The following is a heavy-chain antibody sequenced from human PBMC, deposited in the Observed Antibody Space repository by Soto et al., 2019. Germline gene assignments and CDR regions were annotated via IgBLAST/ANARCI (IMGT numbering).Heavy chain of an antibody. D-gene: IGHD4-17*01. J-gene: IGHJ4*02. CDR2: ISSDGDYT. Sequence: EVQLLESGGGLLQPGGSLRLSCAASGFTLSSYAMSWVRQAPGKGLEWVSAISSDGDYTYYADSVKGRFTISRDNSGNTLYLQMNSLRAEDTSVYFCAKHLARRKVTTFDCWGQGTLVTVSS. CDR3: AKHLARRKVTTFDC. CDR1: GFTLSSYA. V-gene: IGHV3-23*01.